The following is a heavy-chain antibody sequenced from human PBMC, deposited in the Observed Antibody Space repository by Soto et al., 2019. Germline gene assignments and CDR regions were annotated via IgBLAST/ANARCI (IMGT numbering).Heavy chain of an antibody. CDR1: GFTFSSYS. V-gene: IGHV3-48*01. CDR3: AREMAALNSFDY. Sequence: EVQLVESGGGLVQPGGSLRLSCAASGFTFSSYSMNWVRQAPGKGLEWVSYISSSSSTIYYADSVKGRFTISRDKAKNSMYLQMTSLRAEDTAVYYCAREMAALNSFDYWGQGTLVTVSS. CDR2: ISSSSSTI. D-gene: IGHD2-15*01. J-gene: IGHJ4*02.